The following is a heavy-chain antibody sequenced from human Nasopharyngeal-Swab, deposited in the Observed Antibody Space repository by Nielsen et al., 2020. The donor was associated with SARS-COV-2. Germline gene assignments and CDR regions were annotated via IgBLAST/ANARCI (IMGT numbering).Heavy chain of an antibody. J-gene: IGHJ6*03. Sequence: WIRQPPGKGLEWIGEINHSGSTNYNPSLKSRVTISVDTSKNQFSLKLSSVTAADTVVYYCARVLRGVAARPLGFGYYYYYYMDVWGKGTTVTVSS. CDR2: INHSGST. D-gene: IGHD6-6*01. CDR3: ARVLRGVAARPLGFGYYYYYYMDV. V-gene: IGHV4-34*01.